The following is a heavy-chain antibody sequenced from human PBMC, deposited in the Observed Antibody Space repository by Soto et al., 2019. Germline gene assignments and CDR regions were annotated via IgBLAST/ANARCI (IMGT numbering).Heavy chain of an antibody. CDR2: ISYDGSNK. CDR1: GFTFSSYA. D-gene: IGHD1-26*01. V-gene: IGHV3-30-3*01. J-gene: IGHJ6*02. Sequence: QVQLVESGGGVVQPGRSLRLSCAASGFTFSSYAMHWVRQAPGKGLEWVAVISYDGSNKYYADSVKGRFTISRDNSKNTLYLQMNSLRAEDTAVYYCASSIVGATGEDYYYGMDVWGQGTTVTVSS. CDR3: ASSIVGATGEDYYYGMDV.